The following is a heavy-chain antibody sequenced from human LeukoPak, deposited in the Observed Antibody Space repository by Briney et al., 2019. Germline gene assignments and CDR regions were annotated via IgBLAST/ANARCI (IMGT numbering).Heavy chain of an antibody. Sequence: GGSLRLSCAASGFTFSGYFMNWVRQAPGKGLEWISYISSSSSTIYYADSVKGRFTISRDNAKNSLHLQMSSLGDEDTAMYFCARGYSGYVFDYWGQGTLVTVSS. J-gene: IGHJ4*02. CDR2: ISSSSSTI. D-gene: IGHD5-12*01. CDR1: GFTFSGYF. V-gene: IGHV3-48*02. CDR3: ARGYSGYVFDY.